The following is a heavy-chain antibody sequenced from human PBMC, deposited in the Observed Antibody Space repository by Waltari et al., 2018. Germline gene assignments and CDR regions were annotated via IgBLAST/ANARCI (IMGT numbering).Heavy chain of an antibody. CDR2: ISGSSLTK. CDR1: GFSFRSYS. V-gene: IGHV3-48*04. J-gene: IGHJ4*02. D-gene: IGHD3-22*01. Sequence: EVQLVESGGDLIQPGGSLRLSCAASGFSFRSYSLSWVRQAPGKGLEWISYISGSSLTKPYADSVKGRFSISRDNAENSVHLQMNSLRVEDTAVYYCARDRGYYDRSGYYPFDSWGQGTLVIVSS. CDR3: ARDRGYYDRSGYYPFDS.